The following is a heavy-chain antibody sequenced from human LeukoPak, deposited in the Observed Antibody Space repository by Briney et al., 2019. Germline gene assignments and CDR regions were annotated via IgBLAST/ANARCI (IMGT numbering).Heavy chain of an antibody. CDR1: GFTFSSYA. V-gene: IGHV3-23*01. D-gene: IGHD4-17*01. Sequence: GGSLRLSCAASGFTFSSYAMSWVRQAPGKGLEWVSAISGSGGSTYYADSVKGRFTISRDNSKNTLYLQMNSLRAEDTAVYYCARDGSTTVTSSYYFDYWGQGTLVTVSS. CDR3: ARDGSTTVTSSYYFDY. CDR2: ISGSGGST. J-gene: IGHJ4*02.